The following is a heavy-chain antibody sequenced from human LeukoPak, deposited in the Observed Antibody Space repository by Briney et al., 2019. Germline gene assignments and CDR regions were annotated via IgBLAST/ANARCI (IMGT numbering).Heavy chain of an antibody. Sequence: GGSLRLSCAASGFTFSSYGMHWVRQAPGEGLEWVAFIRYDGSNKYYADSVKGRFTISRDNSKNTLYLQMNSLRAEDTAVYYCAKRNFGNGWYMDYWGQGILVTVSS. CDR1: GFTFSSYG. V-gene: IGHV3-30*02. CDR3: AKRNFGNGWYMDY. D-gene: IGHD6-19*01. J-gene: IGHJ4*02. CDR2: IRYDGSNK.